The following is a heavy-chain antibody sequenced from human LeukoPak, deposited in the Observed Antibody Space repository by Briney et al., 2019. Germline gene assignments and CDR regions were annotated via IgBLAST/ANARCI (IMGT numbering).Heavy chain of an antibody. Sequence: GRSLRLSCAASGFTFSSYGMHWVRQAPGKGLEWVAVISYDGSNKYYADSVKGRFTISRDNSKNTLYLKMNSLRAGDTAVYYCAKDRSRVLLWFGESTTWGQGTLVTVSS. J-gene: IGHJ5*02. CDR1: GFTFSSYG. CDR2: ISYDGSNK. D-gene: IGHD3-10*01. CDR3: AKDRSRVLLWFGESTT. V-gene: IGHV3-30*18.